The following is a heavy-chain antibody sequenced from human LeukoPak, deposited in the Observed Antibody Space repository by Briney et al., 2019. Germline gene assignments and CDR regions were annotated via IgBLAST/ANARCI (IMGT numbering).Heavy chain of an antibody. D-gene: IGHD1-20*01. Sequence: ASVKVSCKASGYTFTSYGISWVRQAPGQRLEWMGWISAYNVNTNYAQKLQGRVTMTTHTSTSTAYMELRSLRSDDTAVYYCARGLYLEYYYYYYMDVWGKGTTVTISS. V-gene: IGHV1-18*01. J-gene: IGHJ6*03. CDR2: ISAYNVNT. CDR1: GYTFTSYG. CDR3: ARGLYLEYYYYYYMDV.